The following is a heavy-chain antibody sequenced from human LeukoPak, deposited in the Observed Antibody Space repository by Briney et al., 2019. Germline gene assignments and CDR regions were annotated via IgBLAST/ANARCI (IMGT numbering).Heavy chain of an antibody. Sequence: SETLSLTCTVSGGSISSSSYYWGWIRQPPGKGLGWIGSMYYSGSTYYNPSLKSRVTISVDTSKNQFSLKLSSVTAADTAVYYCARRADSSGYYYAPMDVWGKGTTVTVSS. V-gene: IGHV4-39*01. CDR1: GGSISSSSYY. D-gene: IGHD3-22*01. CDR3: ARRADSSGYYYAPMDV. CDR2: MYYSGST. J-gene: IGHJ6*03.